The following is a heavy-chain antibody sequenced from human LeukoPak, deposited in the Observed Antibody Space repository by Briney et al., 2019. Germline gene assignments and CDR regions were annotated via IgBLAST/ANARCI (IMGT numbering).Heavy chain of an antibody. CDR2: INHSGGSA. Sequence: ASVKVSCKASGYTFTRYYMHWVRQAPGQGLEWMGIINHSGGSARYAQKFQGRVTLTRDTSTSTVYMEVSSLRSEDTAVYYCARLADYDSSGYLSYWGQGTLVTVSS. V-gene: IGHV1-46*01. J-gene: IGHJ4*02. CDR1: GYTFTRYY. D-gene: IGHD3-22*01. CDR3: ARLADYDSSGYLSY.